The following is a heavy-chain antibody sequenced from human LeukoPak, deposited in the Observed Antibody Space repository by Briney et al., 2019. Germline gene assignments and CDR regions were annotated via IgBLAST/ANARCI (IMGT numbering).Heavy chain of an antibody. Sequence: GSLRLSCAASGFTFSDYAMHWVRQAPGKGLEWLTFITGDGNIKFHADSVKGRLSVPRDNSKNTQYLQMTSLRPEDTAVYYCAKERLYSGSSFSYWGQGTLVTVSS. CDR3: AKERLYSGSSFSY. CDR1: GFTFSDYA. CDR2: ITGDGNIK. J-gene: IGHJ4*02. D-gene: IGHD1-26*01. V-gene: IGHV3-30*02.